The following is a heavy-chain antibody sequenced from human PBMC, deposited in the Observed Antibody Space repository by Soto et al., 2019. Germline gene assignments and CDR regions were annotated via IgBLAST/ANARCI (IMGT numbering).Heavy chain of an antibody. CDR2: ISGSGGST. CDR1: GFTFSSYA. V-gene: IGHV3-23*01. D-gene: IGHD6-19*01. J-gene: IGHJ4*02. CDR3: AKDYRRSSGCSLGFDY. Sequence: GGSLRLSCAASGFTFSSYAMSWVRQAPGKGLEWVSAISGSGGSTYYADSVKGRFTISRDNSKNTLYLQMNSLRAEDTAVYYCAKDYRRSSGCSLGFDYLGQGTLVTVSS.